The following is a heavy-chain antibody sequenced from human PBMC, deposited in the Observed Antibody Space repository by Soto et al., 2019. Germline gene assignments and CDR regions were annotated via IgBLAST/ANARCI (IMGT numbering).Heavy chain of an antibody. CDR3: AKVVGGSGSYDYYYYYGLDV. CDR1: GFTFSSYA. Sequence: GGSLRLCCAASGFTFSSYAMNWVRQAPEKGLEWVSAISGSGAGSYYADSVKGRFTISRDNSKNTLYLQMNSLRAEDTAVYYCAKVVGGSGSYDYYYYYGLDVWGQGTTVTVSS. J-gene: IGHJ6*02. CDR2: ISGSGAGS. V-gene: IGHV3-23*01. D-gene: IGHD3-10*01.